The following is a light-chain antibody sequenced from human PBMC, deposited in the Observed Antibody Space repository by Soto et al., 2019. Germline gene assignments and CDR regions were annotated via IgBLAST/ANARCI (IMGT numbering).Light chain of an antibody. CDR3: SSYTSSSTLYV. J-gene: IGLJ1*01. V-gene: IGLV2-14*01. CDR2: EVS. CDR1: SSDVGGYND. Sequence: QSALTQPASVSGSPGQSITISCTGTSSDVGGYNDVSWYQHHPGKAPKLMIYEVSNRPSGVSNCFSGSRSGNTASLTISGLHAEDEADYSCSSYTSSSTLYVFGTGTKLTVL.